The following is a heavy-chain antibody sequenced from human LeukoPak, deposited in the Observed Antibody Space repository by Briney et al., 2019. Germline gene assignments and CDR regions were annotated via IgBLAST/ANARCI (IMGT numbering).Heavy chain of an antibody. V-gene: IGHV4-34*01. CDR2: INHSGST. J-gene: IGHJ4*02. CDR1: GGSFSGYY. D-gene: IGHD6-6*01. CDR3: ARGKGSSSSHYVL. Sequence: AETLSLTCAVYGGSFSGYYWSWIRQPPGKGLEWIGEINHSGSTNYNPSLKSGVTISVDTSKNQFSLKLSSVTAADTAVYYCARGKGSSSSHYVLWGQGTLVTVSS.